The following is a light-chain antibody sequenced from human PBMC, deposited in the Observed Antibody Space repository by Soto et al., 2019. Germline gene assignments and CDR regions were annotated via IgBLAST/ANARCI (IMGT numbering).Light chain of an antibody. V-gene: IGLV2-14*03. CDR3: NSYTSSSTHV. Sequence: QSVLTQPASVSESPGQSITISCTGASSDVGGYNYVSWYQQHPGKAPKLIISDVSNRPSGVSNRFSGSKSGNTASLTISGLQAEDEADYYCNSYTSSSTHVFGTGTKVT. J-gene: IGLJ1*01. CDR1: SSDVGGYNY. CDR2: DVS.